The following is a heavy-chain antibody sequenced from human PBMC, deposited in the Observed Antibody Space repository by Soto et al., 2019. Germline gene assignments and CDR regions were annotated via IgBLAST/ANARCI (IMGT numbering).Heavy chain of an antibody. V-gene: IGHV4-34*01. D-gene: IGHD2-2*01. CDR2: INHSGST. Sequence: SETLSLTCAVYGGSFSGYYWSWIRQPPGKGLEWIGEINHSGSTNYNPSLKSRVTISVDTSKNQFSLKLSSVTAADTAVYYCARLKVVVDPAAMRGNWFAPWGQGTLVPVSS. CDR1: GGSFSGYY. J-gene: IGHJ5*02. CDR3: ARLKVVVDPAAMRGNWFAP.